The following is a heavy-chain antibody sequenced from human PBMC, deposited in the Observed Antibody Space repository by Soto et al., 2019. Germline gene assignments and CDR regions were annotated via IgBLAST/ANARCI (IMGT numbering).Heavy chain of an antibody. CDR1: GYSFTSYA. CDR2: INAGNGNT. CDR3: ARDQSYYGTDV. Sequence: ASVKVSCKASGYSFTSYAMHWVRQAPGQRLEWMGWINAGNGNTKYSQKFQGRVTITRDTSASTAYMELSSLRSEDTAVYYCARDQSYYGTDVWGQGTTVTVSS. J-gene: IGHJ6*02. V-gene: IGHV1-3*01.